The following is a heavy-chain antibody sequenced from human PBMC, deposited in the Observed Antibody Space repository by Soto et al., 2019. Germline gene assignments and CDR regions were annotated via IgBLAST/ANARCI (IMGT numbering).Heavy chain of an antibody. V-gene: IGHV4-4*07. CDR1: GGSINNYY. CDR3: ARDFNSIFDDFTDMRWNFDP. D-gene: IGHD3-3*02. CDR2: VFTTGTT. J-gene: IGHJ5*02. Sequence: SETLSLTCSVTGGSINNYYWSWVRQSAGKGLEWIGRVFTTGTTDYNPSLKGRVTISVDTSKNQFSLSLRSVTAADTAIYYCARDFNSIFDDFTDMRWNFDPWGQGTLVTVSS.